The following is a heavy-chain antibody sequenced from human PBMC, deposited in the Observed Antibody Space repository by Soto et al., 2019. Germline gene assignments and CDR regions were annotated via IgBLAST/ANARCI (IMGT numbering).Heavy chain of an antibody. D-gene: IGHD3-3*01. Sequence: PSETLSLTCTVSGSSISTYYWSWIRQPPGKELEWIGYISYSGSTNYNPSLKSRVTISVDTSKNQFSLKLSSVTAADTAVYYCANVYDFWSGSYYFDYWGQGPLVTVSS. CDR3: ANVYDFWSGSYYFDY. CDR1: GSSISTYY. J-gene: IGHJ4*02. CDR2: ISYSGST. V-gene: IGHV4-59*01.